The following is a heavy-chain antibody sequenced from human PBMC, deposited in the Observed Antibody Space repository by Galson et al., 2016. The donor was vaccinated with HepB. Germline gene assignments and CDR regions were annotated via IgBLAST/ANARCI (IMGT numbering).Heavy chain of an antibody. Sequence: SLRLSCAASGFTFNSYGMHWVRQASGKGLEWLAFISFDGNNKDYADSVKGRFTISRDKSTKTLYLHMNSLRVEDTALYYCAKDSRGYWAYYHYYYMDVWGKGTTVTVSS. J-gene: IGHJ6*03. CDR1: GFTFNSYG. D-gene: IGHD5-18*01. V-gene: IGHV3-30*18. CDR2: ISFDGNNK. CDR3: AKDSRGYWAYYHYYYMDV.